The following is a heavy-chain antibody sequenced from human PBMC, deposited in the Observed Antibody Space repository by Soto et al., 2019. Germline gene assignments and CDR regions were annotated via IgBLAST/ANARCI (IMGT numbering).Heavy chain of an antibody. J-gene: IGHJ2*01. Sequence: QVHLQESGPGVVKASETLSLTCSLSCGSTSGKYWSWIRQSAGKGLEWIGRIYSSGRTHYNPSLGSRVSMSVAQNSFSLRLTSVTAADTAIYYCARDFDVNTALDYWYFDLWGRGTQVSVSS. CDR1: CGSTSGKY. CDR3: ARDFDVNTALDYWYFDL. CDR2: IYSSGRT. V-gene: IGHV4-4*07. D-gene: IGHD3-9*01.